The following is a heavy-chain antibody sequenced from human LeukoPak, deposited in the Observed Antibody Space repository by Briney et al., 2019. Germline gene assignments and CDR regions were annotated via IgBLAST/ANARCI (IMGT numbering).Heavy chain of an antibody. CDR1: GFTFSSYA. CDR2: ISGSGGST. CDR3: AKTRRNLYYFDY. J-gene: IGHJ4*02. V-gene: IGHV3-23*01. Sequence: GGSLRLSCAASGFTFSSYAMSWVRLAPGKGLEWVSAISGSGGSTYYADSVKGRFTISRDNSKNTLYLQMNSLRAEDTAVYYCAKTRRNLYYFDYWGQGTLVTVSS.